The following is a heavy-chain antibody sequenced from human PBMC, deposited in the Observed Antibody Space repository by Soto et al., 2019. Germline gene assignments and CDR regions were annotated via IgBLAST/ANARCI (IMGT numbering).Heavy chain of an antibody. CDR1: GFTFSSYW. V-gene: IGHV3-74*01. Sequence: PGGSLRLSCAASGFTFSSYWMHWVRQAPGKGLVWVSRINSDGSSTSYADSVKGRFTISRDNAKNTLYLQMNSLRTEDTTLYYCAKDIKEYYYGSGRYLVAIDIWGQGTMVTVSS. CDR2: INSDGSST. J-gene: IGHJ3*02. CDR3: AKDIKEYYYGSGRYLVAIDI. D-gene: IGHD3-10*01.